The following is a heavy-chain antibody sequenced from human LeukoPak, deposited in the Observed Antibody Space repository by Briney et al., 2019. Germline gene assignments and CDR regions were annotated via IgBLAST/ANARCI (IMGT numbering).Heavy chain of an antibody. D-gene: IGHD3-9*01. CDR2: INPNSGGT. CDR3: ARDHYDILTGYYPQYYFDY. Sequence: ASVKVSCKASGYTFTGYYMHWVRQAPGQGLEWMGWINPNSGGTNYAQKFQGRVTMTRDTSISTAYMELSRLRSDDTAVYYCARDHYDILTGYYPQYYFDYWGQGTLVTVSS. V-gene: IGHV1-2*02. CDR1: GYTFTGYY. J-gene: IGHJ4*02.